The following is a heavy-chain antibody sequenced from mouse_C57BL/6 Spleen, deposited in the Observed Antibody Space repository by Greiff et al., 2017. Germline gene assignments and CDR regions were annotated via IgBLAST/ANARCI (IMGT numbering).Heavy chain of an antibody. Sequence: VQLKESGPGLVKPSQTVFLTCTVTGISITTGNYRWSWIRQFPGNTLEWIGYIYYSGTITYNPSLTSRTTITRDTPKNQFFLEMNSLTAEDTATYYCAREGRGYFDYWGQGTTLTVSS. D-gene: IGHD3-3*01. J-gene: IGHJ2*01. V-gene: IGHV3-5*01. CDR3: AREGRGYFDY. CDR1: GISITTGNYR. CDR2: IYYSGTI.